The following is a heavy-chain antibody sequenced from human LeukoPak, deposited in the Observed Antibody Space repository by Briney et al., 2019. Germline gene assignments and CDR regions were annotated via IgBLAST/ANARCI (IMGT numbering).Heavy chain of an antibody. J-gene: IGHJ4*02. CDR2: IYPTDSDT. D-gene: IGHD3-10*01. V-gene: IGHV5-51*01. Sequence: GESLKISCKGSGYSFTNYWIGWVRQMPGKGLEWMGIIYPTDSDTRYNPSFQDQVTISIDKSISTVYLQWSSLKASDTAIYYCARRGTMIRGVMWGQGTLVTVSS. CDR3: ARRGTMIRGVM. CDR1: GYSFTNYW.